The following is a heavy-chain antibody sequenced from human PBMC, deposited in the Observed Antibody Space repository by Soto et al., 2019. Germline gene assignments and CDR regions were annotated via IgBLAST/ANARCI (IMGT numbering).Heavy chain of an antibody. CDR2: IYYTGSA. CDR3: ARVTGTEAYFFDY. J-gene: IGHJ4*02. Sequence: WTWIRQPPGTGLEWIGYIYYTGSANYNPSLKSRVTISVDRAKNQFSLRLSSVTAADTAVYFCARVTGTEAYFFDYWGQGTLVTVSS. D-gene: IGHD1-1*01. V-gene: IGHV4-59*01.